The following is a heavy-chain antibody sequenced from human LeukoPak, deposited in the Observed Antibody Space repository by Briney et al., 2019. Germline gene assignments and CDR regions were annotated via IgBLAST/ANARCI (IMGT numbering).Heavy chain of an antibody. CDR2: ITNSGRST. J-gene: IGHJ4*02. Sequence: GGSLRLSCAASGFTFSSYAMHWVRQAPGKGLEWVSGITNSGRSTYYADSVQGRFTISRDNSKSTLCLQMNSLRAEDTAVYYCAKQLGYCSDGSCYFPYWGQGTLVTVSS. CDR1: GFTFSSYA. D-gene: IGHD2-15*01. CDR3: AKQLGYCSDGSCYFPY. V-gene: IGHV3-23*01.